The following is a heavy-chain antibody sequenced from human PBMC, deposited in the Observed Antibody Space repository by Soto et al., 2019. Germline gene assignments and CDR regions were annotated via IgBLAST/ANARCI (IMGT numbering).Heavy chain of an antibody. Sequence: EASVKVSCKASGYTFTSYAMHWVRQAPGQRLEWTGWINAGNGNTKYSQKFQGRVTITRDTSASTAYMELSSLRSEDTAVYYCARDKSSNPEMGPTVFDYWGQGTLVTVSS. CDR2: INAGNGNT. V-gene: IGHV1-3*01. J-gene: IGHJ4*02. CDR1: GYTFTSYA. CDR3: ARDKSSNPEMGPTVFDY. D-gene: IGHD1-1*01.